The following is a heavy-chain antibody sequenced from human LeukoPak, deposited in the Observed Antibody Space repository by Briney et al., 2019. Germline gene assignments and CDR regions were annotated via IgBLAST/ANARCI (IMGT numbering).Heavy chain of an antibody. CDR3: ARVAVLRCIDY. V-gene: IGHV4-31*03. CDR2: IYYSGST. J-gene: IGHJ4*02. D-gene: IGHD4-17*01. Sequence: SQTLSLTCTVSGGSISSGGYYWSWIRQHPGKGLEWIGYIYYSGSTYYNPSLKSRVTISVDTSKNQFSLRLSSVTAADTAVYYCARVAVLRCIDYWGQGTLVTVSS. CDR1: GGSISSGGYY.